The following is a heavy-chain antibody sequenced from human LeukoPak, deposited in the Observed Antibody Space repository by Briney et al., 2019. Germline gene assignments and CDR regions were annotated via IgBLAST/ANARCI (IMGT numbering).Heavy chain of an antibody. CDR1: GFTVSSNF. Sequence: GGSLRLSCAASGFTVSSNFMSWVRQAPGKGLEWVSVTYSGGSTYYADSVKGRFTTSRDNSKNTLYLQMNSLRVEDTAVYYCALGLVTDYWGQGTLVTVSS. V-gene: IGHV3-66*01. CDR2: TYSGGST. J-gene: IGHJ4*02. D-gene: IGHD3-9*01. CDR3: ALGLVTDY.